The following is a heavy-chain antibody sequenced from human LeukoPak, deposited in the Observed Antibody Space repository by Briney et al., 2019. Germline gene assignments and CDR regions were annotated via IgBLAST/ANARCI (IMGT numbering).Heavy chain of an antibody. V-gene: IGHV3-23*01. CDR2: ISGSGGST. CDR1: GFTFSSYA. J-gene: IGHJ4*02. D-gene: IGHD3-22*01. CDR3: AKPLDLVVVITTFDY. Sequence: SGGSLRLSCAASGFTFSSYAMSWVRQAPGKGLEWVSAISGSGGSTYYADSVKGRFTISRDNSKNTLYLQMNSLRAEDTAVYYCAKPLDLVVVITTFDYWGQGTLVTVSS.